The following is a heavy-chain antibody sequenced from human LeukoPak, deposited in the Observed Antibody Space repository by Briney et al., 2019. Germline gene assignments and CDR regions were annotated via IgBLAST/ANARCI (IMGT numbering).Heavy chain of an antibody. CDR1: GGSFSSYY. D-gene: IGHD6-13*01. Sequence: PSETLSLTCTVSGGSFSSYYWSWIRQPPGKGLEWIGYIYYGGDTNYNPSLKSRVTISVDTSKNQFSLKLSSVTAADTAVFYCARSWGSSSGIDNWGQVTLVTVSS. CDR2: IYYGGDT. V-gene: IGHV4-59*01. J-gene: IGHJ4*02. CDR3: ARSWGSSSGIDN.